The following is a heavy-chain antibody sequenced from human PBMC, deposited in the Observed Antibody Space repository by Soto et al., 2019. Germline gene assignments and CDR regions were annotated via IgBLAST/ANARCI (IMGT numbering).Heavy chain of an antibody. Sequence: GGSLRLSCVTSAFSLTSCSMSWVRQTPGKGLEWVSALSRSGGVTYYADSVKGRFTISRDTSTNTLYLQMSNLRAEDTAIYYCAKGEMATIRNSFDPWGQGTLVTVSS. CDR3: AKGEMATIRNSFDP. D-gene: IGHD5-12*01. CDR1: AFSLTSCS. CDR2: LSRSGGVT. J-gene: IGHJ5*02. V-gene: IGHV3-23*01.